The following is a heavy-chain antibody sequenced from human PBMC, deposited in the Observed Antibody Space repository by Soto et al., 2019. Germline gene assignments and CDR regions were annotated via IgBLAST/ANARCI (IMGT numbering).Heavy chain of an antibody. Sequence: EVQLVETGGGLIQPGGSLRLSCAASGFTVSSNYMSWVRQAPGKGLEWVSVIYSGGSTYYADSVKGRFTISRDNSKNTLYLQMNSLRAEDTAVYYCARDRATMVRGGYYYGMDVWGQGTTVTVSS. J-gene: IGHJ6*02. CDR3: ARDRATMVRGGYYYGMDV. CDR2: IYSGGST. CDR1: GFTVSSNY. V-gene: IGHV3-53*02. D-gene: IGHD3-10*01.